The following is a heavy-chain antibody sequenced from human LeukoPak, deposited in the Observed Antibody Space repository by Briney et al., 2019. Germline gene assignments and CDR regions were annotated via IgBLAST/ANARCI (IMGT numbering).Heavy chain of an antibody. J-gene: IGHJ4*02. CDR2: IYYSGRT. CDR3: ARRPLGVILDY. CDR1: GGSISSGGYY. Sequence: SETLSLTCTVSGGSISSGGYYWSWIPQHPGKGLEWIGYIYYSGRTYYNPSLKSRVTISVDTSKNQFSLKLSSVTAADTAVYYWARRPLGVILDYWGEGTLVTVSS. V-gene: IGHV4-31*03. D-gene: IGHD2-21*01.